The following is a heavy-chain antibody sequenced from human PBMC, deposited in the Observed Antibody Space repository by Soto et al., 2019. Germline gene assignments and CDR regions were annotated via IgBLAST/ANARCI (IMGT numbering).Heavy chain of an antibody. V-gene: IGHV1-69*13. J-gene: IGHJ4*02. Sequence: GASVKVSCKASGGTFSSYAISWVRQAPGQGLQWMGGIIPIFGTANYAQKFQGRVTITADESTSTAYMELSSLRSEDTAVYYCARQNCSGSSCYARPDYWGPGTPVTVSS. CDR1: GGTFSSYA. CDR3: ARQNCSGSSCYARPDY. CDR2: IIPIFGTA. D-gene: IGHD2-15*01.